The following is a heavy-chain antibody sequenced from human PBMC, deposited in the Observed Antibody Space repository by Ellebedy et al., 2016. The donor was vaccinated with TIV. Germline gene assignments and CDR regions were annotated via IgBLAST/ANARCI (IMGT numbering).Heavy chain of an antibody. Sequence: ASVKVSXXTSGYTFTSYYMHWVRQAPGQGLEWMGIINPSGGSTSYAQKFQGRVTMTGDTSTSTVYMELSSLRSEDTAVYYCARGRYSNYYYSVMDGWGQGTTVTVSS. CDR1: GYTFTSYY. CDR3: ARGRYSNYYYSVMDG. V-gene: IGHV1-46*01. J-gene: IGHJ6*02. D-gene: IGHD4-11*01. CDR2: INPSGGST.